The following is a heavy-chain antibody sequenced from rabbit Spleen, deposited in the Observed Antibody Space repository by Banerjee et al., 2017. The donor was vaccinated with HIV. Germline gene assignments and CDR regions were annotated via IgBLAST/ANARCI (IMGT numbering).Heavy chain of an antibody. CDR2: IDPVFGST. D-gene: IGHD4-1*01. Sequence: QLKESGGGLVQPGGSLKVSCKASGFDFSNYYMSWVRQAPGKGLEWIGYIDPVFGSTYYASWVNGRFTISSHNAQNTLYLQLNSLTAADTATYFCARDLDGVIGWNFGWWGQGTLVTVS. CDR3: ARDLDGVIGWNFGW. J-gene: IGHJ3*01. CDR1: GFDFSNYY. V-gene: IGHV1S7*01.